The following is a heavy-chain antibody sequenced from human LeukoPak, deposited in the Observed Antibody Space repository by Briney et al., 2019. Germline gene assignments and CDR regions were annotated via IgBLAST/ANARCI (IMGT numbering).Heavy chain of an antibody. Sequence: GGSLRLSCAASGFTFSSYSMNWVRQAPGKGLDCVSSISNSSSYIYYADSVKGRFTISRDNAKNSLYLQMNSLRAEDTAVYYCARDLAPTGIAAAGTNWFDPWGQGTLVTVSS. V-gene: IGHV3-21*01. J-gene: IGHJ5*02. CDR2: ISNSSSYI. CDR3: ARDLAPTGIAAAGTNWFDP. CDR1: GFTFSSYS. D-gene: IGHD6-13*01.